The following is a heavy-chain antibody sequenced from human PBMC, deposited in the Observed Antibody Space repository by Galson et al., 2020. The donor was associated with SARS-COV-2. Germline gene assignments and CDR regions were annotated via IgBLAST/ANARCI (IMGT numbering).Heavy chain of an antibody. V-gene: IGHV4-39*01. CDR3: ARQKRYCSGGSCYGSGYNWFDP. J-gene: IGHJ5*02. CDR1: GGSISSSSYY. D-gene: IGHD2-15*01. CDR2: IYYSGST. Sequence: ASETLSLTCTVSGGSISSSSYYWGWIRQPPGKGLEWIGSIYYSGSTYYNPSLKSRVTISVDTSKNQFSLKLSSVTAADTAVYYCARQKRYCSGGSCYGSGYNWFDPWGQGTLVTVSS.